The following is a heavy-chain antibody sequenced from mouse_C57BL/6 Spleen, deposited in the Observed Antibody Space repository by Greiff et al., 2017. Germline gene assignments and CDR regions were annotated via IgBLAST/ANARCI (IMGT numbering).Heavy chain of an antibody. CDR3: ARSTTVVDAWFAY. V-gene: IGHV1-80*01. CDR1: GYAFSSYW. CDR2: IYPGDGDT. J-gene: IGHJ3*01. D-gene: IGHD1-1*01. Sequence: VQLQQSGAELVKPGASVKISCKASGYAFSSYWMNWVKQRPGKGLEWIGQIYPGDGDTNYNGKFKGKATLTADKSSSTSYMQLSSLTSEDSAVYFCARSTTVVDAWFAYWGQGTLLTVSA.